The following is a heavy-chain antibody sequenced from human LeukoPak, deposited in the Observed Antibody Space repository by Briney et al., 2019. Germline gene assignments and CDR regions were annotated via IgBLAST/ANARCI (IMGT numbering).Heavy chain of an antibody. V-gene: IGHV1-69*13. CDR1: GGTFSSYA. CDR3: AELGITMIGGV. D-gene: IGHD3-10*02. CDR2: IIPIFDTA. Sequence: ASVKVSCKASGGTFSSYAFNWVRQAPGQGLEWMGGIIPIFDTANYAQKFQGRVTITADESTSTAYMELSSLRSEDTAVYYCAELGITMIGGVWGKGTTVTISS. J-gene: IGHJ6*04.